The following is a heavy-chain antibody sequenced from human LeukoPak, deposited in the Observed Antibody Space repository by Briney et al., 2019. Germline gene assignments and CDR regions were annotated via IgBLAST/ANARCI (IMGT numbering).Heavy chain of an antibody. V-gene: IGHV3-23*01. CDR3: AKDLSSGYYDAFDI. Sequence: GGSLRLSCAAPGFTSSSYAMSWVRQAPGKGLDSASAISGSGSITYYADSVKGRFTISRDNSNNTLYLQMNSLTAEDTAVYYCAKDLSSGYYDAFDIWGQGTMVTVSS. J-gene: IGHJ3*02. D-gene: IGHD3-22*01. CDR2: ISGSGSIT. CDR1: GFTSSSYA.